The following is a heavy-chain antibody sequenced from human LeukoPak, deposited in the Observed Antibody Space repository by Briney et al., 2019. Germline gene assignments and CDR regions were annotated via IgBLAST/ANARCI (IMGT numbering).Heavy chain of an antibody. V-gene: IGHV3-7*01. CDR3: AGAQRARGVLLLGY. Sequence: PGGSLRLSCAASGFTFSSYWMSWVRQAPGKGLEWVANIKQDGSEKYYVDSVKGRFTISRDNAKNSLYLQMNSLRAEDTAVYYCAGAQRARGVLLLGYWGQGTLVTVSS. D-gene: IGHD3-10*01. J-gene: IGHJ4*02. CDR2: IKQDGSEK. CDR1: GFTFSSYW.